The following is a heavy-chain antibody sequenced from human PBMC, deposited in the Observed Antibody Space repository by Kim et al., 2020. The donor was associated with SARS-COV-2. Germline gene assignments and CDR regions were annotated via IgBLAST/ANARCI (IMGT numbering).Heavy chain of an antibody. V-gene: IGHV4-59*13. J-gene: IGHJ3*02. D-gene: IGHD3-9*01. CDR3: ARDQDTIFGGAFDI. CDR2: IYYSGST. Sequence: SETLSLTCTVSGGSISSYYWSWIRQPPGKGLEWIGYIYYSGSTNYNPSLKSRVTISVDTSKNQFSLKLSSVTAADTAVYYCARDQDTIFGGAFDIWGQGTMVTVSS. CDR1: GGSISSYY.